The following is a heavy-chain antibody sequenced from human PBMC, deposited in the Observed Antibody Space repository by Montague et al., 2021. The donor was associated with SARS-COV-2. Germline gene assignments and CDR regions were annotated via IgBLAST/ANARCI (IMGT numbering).Heavy chain of an antibody. Sequence: SETLSLTCTVSGGSISSYYWSWIRQPPGKGLEWIGYIYYSGSTNYNPSLKSRVTISVDTSKNQFSLKLSSVTAADTAVYYCARGREYSSSAGFDYWGQGTRVTVPP. CDR1: GGSISSYY. V-gene: IGHV4-59*01. CDR3: ARGREYSSSAGFDY. J-gene: IGHJ4*02. CDR2: IYYSGST. D-gene: IGHD6-6*01.